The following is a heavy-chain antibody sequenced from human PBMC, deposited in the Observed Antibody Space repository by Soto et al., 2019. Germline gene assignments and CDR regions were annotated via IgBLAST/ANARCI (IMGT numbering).Heavy chain of an antibody. D-gene: IGHD1-1*01. CDR3: ARGNWNAEGYDYGMDV. CDR1: GDSVSRNRGA. J-gene: IGHJ6*02. V-gene: IGHV6-1*01. CDR2: TYYRSKWYS. Sequence: SQTLSLTFAIPGDSVSRNRGASNWIRQSPYGGLQLLGRTYYRSKWYSEYATSVKSRITINPDTAKNQFALQLKSVTPDVSGVYYCARGNWNAEGYDYGMDVSGQGITVTVSS.